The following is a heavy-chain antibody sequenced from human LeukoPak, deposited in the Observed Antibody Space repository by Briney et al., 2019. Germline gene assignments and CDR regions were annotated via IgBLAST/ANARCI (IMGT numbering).Heavy chain of an antibody. CDR2: IKSDGRT. CDR3: ARAPSEIGGYYPEYFRH. V-gene: IGHV3-74*01. D-gene: IGHD3-22*01. Sequence: GGSLRLSCAASGFTFSSYWMHWVRQAPGKGLVWLSRIKSDGRTRYADSVKGRFTISRDNAKNTVSLQMTSLRPEDTGVYYCARAPSEIGGYYPEYFRHWGQGTLVIVSS. CDR1: GFTFSSYW. J-gene: IGHJ1*01.